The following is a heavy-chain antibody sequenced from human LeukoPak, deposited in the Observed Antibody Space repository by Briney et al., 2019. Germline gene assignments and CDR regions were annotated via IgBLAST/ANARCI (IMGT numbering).Heavy chain of an antibody. CDR1: GFTFSSYA. CDR2: ISYDGSNK. J-gene: IGHJ4*02. D-gene: IGHD3-16*01. Sequence: GGSLRLSCAASGFTFSSYAMHWVRQAPGKGLEWVSVISYDGSNKYYADSVKGRFTISRDNSKNTLYLQMNSLRAEDTAVYYCATLTDPFDYWGQGTLVSVSS. CDR3: ATLTDPFDY. V-gene: IGHV3-30*04.